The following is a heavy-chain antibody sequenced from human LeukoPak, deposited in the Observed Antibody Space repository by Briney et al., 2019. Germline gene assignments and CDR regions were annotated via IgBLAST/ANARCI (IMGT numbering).Heavy chain of an antibody. CDR2: IYTGGST. CDR1: AFSVGSNF. CDR3: AREFLQYYDFWSGLT. J-gene: IGHJ4*02. D-gene: IGHD3-3*01. V-gene: IGHV3-66*02. Sequence: QSGGSLRLSCVDSAFSVGSNFMSWVRQAPGKGLEWVSVIYTGGSTYSADSVKGRFTISRDTSKNTLYLQMNSLRAEDTAVYYCAREFLQYYDFWSGLTWGQGTLVTVSS.